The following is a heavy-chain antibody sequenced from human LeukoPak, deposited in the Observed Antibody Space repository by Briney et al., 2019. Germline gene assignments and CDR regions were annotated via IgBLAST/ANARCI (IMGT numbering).Heavy chain of an antibody. J-gene: IGHJ4*02. D-gene: IGHD3-22*01. CDR1: GGTFSSYA. CDR3: ARSPNYYDSSGYYGYFDY. Sequence: SVKVSCKASGGTFSSYAISWVRQAPEQGLEWMGGIIPIFGTANYAQKFQGRVTITADESTSTAYMELSSLRSEDTAVYYCARSPNYYDSSGYYGYFDYWGQGTLVTVSS. CDR2: IIPIFGTA. V-gene: IGHV1-69*13.